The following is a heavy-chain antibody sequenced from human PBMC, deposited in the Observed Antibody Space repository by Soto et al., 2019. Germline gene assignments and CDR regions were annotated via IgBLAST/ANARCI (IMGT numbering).Heavy chain of an antibody. CDR1: GFIFNNYA. J-gene: IGHJ4*02. V-gene: IGHV3-23*01. D-gene: IGHD4-17*01. CDR3: AKFENYGGTVDY. CDR2: MSGSGGRT. Sequence: EVQLLESGGGLVQPGGSLRLSCAASGFIFNNYAMSWVRQAPGKGLEWVSSMSGSGGRTSCTDSVKGRFTISRDTSKNTLYLQMNSLRGEDTALYYCAKFENYGGTVDYWGQGTLVTVSS.